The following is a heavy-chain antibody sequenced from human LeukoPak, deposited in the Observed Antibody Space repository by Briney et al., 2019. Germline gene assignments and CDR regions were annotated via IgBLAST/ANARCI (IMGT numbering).Heavy chain of an antibody. V-gene: IGHV4-59*08. CDR1: GGSISSYY. CDR2: IYYSGST. D-gene: IGHD6-19*01. J-gene: IGHJ4*02. Sequence: SETLSLTCTVSGGSISSYYWSWIRQPPGKGLEWIGYIYYSGSTNYNPSFKSRVTISVGTSQNQFSLRLSSVTAADTAVYYCASLAVAGLSEGYWGQGTLVIVSS. CDR3: ASLAVAGLSEGY.